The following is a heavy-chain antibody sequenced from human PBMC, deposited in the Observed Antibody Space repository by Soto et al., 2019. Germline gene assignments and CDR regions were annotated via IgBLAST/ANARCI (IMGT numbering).Heavy chain of an antibody. D-gene: IGHD5-12*01. J-gene: IGHJ4*02. CDR3: AHSTLRGLQLRYFDF. CDR2: IYWDDDK. Sequence: QITLKESGPTLVKPTQTLTLTCTFSGFSLSTSGVGVGWIRQPPGKALEWLALIYWDDDKRYSPSLTSRLTITQDTSNTQVVLTMTNIAPVDTATYYCAHSTLRGLQLRYFDFWGPGTPVTVSS. CDR1: GFSLSTSGVG. V-gene: IGHV2-5*02.